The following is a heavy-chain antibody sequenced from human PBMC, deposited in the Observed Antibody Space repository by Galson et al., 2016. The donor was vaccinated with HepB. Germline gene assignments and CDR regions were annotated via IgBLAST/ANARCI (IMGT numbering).Heavy chain of an antibody. J-gene: IGHJ6*04. Sequence: SLRLSCAVSGFSLSYSYMSWVRQTPGKGLECVATIFSGGATYYADSVKGRFTISRDDSNNILYLDMTGLTAGDTALYYCARDADPQYYFHHGMDVGGSGTTVIVSA. CDR1: GFSLSYSY. CDR2: IFSGGAT. CDR3: ARDADPQYYFHHGMDV. V-gene: IGHV3-53*01. D-gene: IGHD2/OR15-2a*01.